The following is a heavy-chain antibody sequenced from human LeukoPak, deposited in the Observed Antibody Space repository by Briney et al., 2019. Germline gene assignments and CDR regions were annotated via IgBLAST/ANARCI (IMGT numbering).Heavy chain of an antibody. CDR1: GYSFTSYW. J-gene: IGHJ6*02. D-gene: IGHD5-24*01. CDR3: ARHRSRDGFAPRGGYYYYYGMDV. Sequence: GESLKISCKGSGYSFTSYWIGWVRQMPGKGLERMGIIYPGDSDSRYSPSFQGQVTISADKSNSTAYLQWSSLKASDAAMYYCARHRSRDGFAPRGGYYYYYGMDVWGQGTTVTVYS. CDR2: IYPGDSDS. V-gene: IGHV5-51*01.